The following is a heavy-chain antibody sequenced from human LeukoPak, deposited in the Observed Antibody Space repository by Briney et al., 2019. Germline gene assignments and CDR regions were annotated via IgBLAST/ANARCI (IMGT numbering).Heavy chain of an antibody. V-gene: IGHV4-39*01. CDR3: ARHGYDFWSGYYPSYGMDV. J-gene: IGHJ6*02. D-gene: IGHD3-3*01. CDR2: IYYSGST. Sequence: SETLSLTCTVSGGSISSSSYYWGWIRQPPGKGLEWIGSIYYSGSTNYNPSLKSRVTISVDTSKNQFSLKLSSVTAADTAVYYCARHGYDFWSGYYPSYGMDVWGQGTTVTVSS. CDR1: GGSISSSSYY.